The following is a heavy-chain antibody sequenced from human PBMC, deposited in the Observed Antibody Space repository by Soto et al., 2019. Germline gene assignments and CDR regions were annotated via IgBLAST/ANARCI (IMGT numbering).Heavy chain of an antibody. J-gene: IGHJ3*02. Sequence: TGGSLRLSCAASGFTFNIYAMSLVRQAPGKGLEWVSTISDGGGTTYYGDSVKGRFTISRDNSKNTLYLQMNSLRAEDTAVYYCAKDACSGGSCPDAFDIWGQGTMVTVSS. D-gene: IGHD2-15*01. CDR3: AKDACSGGSCPDAFDI. CDR2: ISDGGGTT. V-gene: IGHV3-23*01. CDR1: GFTFNIYA.